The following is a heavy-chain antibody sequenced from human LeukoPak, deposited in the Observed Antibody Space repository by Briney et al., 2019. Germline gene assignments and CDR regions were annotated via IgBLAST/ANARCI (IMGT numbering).Heavy chain of an antibody. Sequence: GRSLRLSCAASGFTFSSYAMHWVRQAPGRGLEWVAVISDDGRNIYYADSVKGRFTISSDNSKNTLYLQMNSLRAEDTAVYYWARAKLRDTFDYWGQGTLVTVSS. CDR1: GFTFSSYA. CDR2: ISDDGRNI. CDR3: ARAKLRDTFDY. J-gene: IGHJ4*02. D-gene: IGHD1-7*01. V-gene: IGHV3-30*04.